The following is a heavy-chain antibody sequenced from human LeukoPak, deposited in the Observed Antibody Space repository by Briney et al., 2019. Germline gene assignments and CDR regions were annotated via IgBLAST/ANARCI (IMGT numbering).Heavy chain of an antibody. CDR3: ARSTFYFDSRRGYFDY. J-gene: IGHJ4*02. Sequence: SETLSLTCTVSGGSISSYYWSWIRQPAGKGLEWIGRIYTSGSTNYNPSLKSRVTISVDTSKNQFSLKLSSVTAADTAVYYCARSTFYFDSRRGYFDYWGQGTLVTVSS. V-gene: IGHV4-4*07. CDR2: IYTSGST. D-gene: IGHD3-22*01. CDR1: GGSISSYY.